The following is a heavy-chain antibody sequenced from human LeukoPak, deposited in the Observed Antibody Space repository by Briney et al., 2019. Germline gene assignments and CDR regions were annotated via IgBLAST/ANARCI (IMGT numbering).Heavy chain of an antibody. Sequence: PGGSLRLSCAASGFTFNNYNMNWVRQAPGKGLEWVSSITSSSTYIYYADSVKGRFTISRDNAKNSLYLQMDSLRAEDTAVYYCARDYSTGTIDYWGQGTLVTVSS. D-gene: IGHD2-8*01. CDR2: ITSSSTYI. J-gene: IGHJ4*02. CDR1: GFTFNNYN. V-gene: IGHV3-21*01. CDR3: ARDYSTGTIDY.